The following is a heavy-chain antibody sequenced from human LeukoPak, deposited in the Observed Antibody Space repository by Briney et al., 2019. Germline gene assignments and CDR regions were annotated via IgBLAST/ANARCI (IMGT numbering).Heavy chain of an antibody. D-gene: IGHD6-13*01. CDR1: GYSISSGYY. J-gene: IGHJ3*02. Sequence: SETLSLTCTVSGYSISSGYYWGWIRQPPGNGLEWIGSIYHSGSTHYNPSLKSRVTISVDASKNQFSLKLISVTAADTAVYYCARDPPGHSSSWHAFEIWGQGTIVTVSS. CDR3: ARDPPGHSSSWHAFEI. V-gene: IGHV4-38-2*02. CDR2: IYHSGST.